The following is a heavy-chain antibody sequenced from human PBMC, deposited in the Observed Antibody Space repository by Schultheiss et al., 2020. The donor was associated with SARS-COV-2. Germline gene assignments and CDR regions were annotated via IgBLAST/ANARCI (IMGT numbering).Heavy chain of an antibody. D-gene: IGHD3-16*02. CDR2: IYYSGST. CDR3: AREAVVYDYIWGSYRSGWFDP. Sequence: SETLSLTCAVYGGSFSGYYWSWIRQPPGKGLEWIGYIYYSGSTYYNPSLKSRVTISVDTSKNQFSLKLSSVTAADTAVYYCAREAVVYDYIWGSYRSGWFDPWGQGTLVTVSS. V-gene: IGHV4-34*09. J-gene: IGHJ5*02. CDR1: GGSFSGYY.